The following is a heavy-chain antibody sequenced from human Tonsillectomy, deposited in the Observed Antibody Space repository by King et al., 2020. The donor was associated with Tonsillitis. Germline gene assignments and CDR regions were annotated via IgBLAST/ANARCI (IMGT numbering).Heavy chain of an antibody. V-gene: IGHV4-34*01. J-gene: IGHJ5*02. CDR2: INHSGST. CDR3: ASRLRSFDWSFDP. Sequence: VQLQQWGAGLLKPSETLSLTCAVYGGSFSDYYWSWIRQPPGKGLEWIGEINHSGSTNYNPSLKSRVTISVDTSKNQFSLKLNSVTAADTAVYSCASRLRSFDWSFDPWGQGTLGTVSS. D-gene: IGHD3-9*01. CDR1: GGSFSDYY.